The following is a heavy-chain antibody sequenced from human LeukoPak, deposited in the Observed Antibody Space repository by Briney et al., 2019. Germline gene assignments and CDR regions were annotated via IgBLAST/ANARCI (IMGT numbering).Heavy chain of an antibody. CDR1: GGSVSSYY. J-gene: IGHJ5*02. Sequence: PSETLSLTCTVSGGSVSSYYWSWIRQPPGKGLEWIGYIYYSGSGSTNYNPSLKSRVTISVDTSKNQFSLKLSSVTAADTAVYYCARDSSPWGTGESDPWGQGNLVTVSS. CDR2: IYYSGSGST. CDR3: ARDSSPWGTGESDP. V-gene: IGHV4-59*02. D-gene: IGHD3-10*01.